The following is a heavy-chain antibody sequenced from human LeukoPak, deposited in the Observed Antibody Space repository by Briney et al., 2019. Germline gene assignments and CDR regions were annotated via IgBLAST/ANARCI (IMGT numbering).Heavy chain of an antibody. CDR3: ARIGRGGSGSYYPPYYYYGMDV. J-gene: IGHJ6*02. D-gene: IGHD3-10*01. CDR1: GFTFSSYG. CDR2: IWYDGSNK. V-gene: IGHV3-33*01. Sequence: PGRSLTLSCAASGFTFSSYGMHWVRQAPGKGLEWVAVIWYDGSNKYYADSVKGRFTISRDNSKNTLYLQMNSLRAEDTAVYYCARIGRGGSGSYYPPYYYYGMDVWGQGTTVTVSS.